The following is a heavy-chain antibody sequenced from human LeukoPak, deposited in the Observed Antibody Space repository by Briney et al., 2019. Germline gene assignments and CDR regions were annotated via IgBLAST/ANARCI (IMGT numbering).Heavy chain of an antibody. Sequence: ASVKVSCKASGYTFTSYDINWVRQATGQGLEWMGWMNPNSGNTGYAQKFQGRVTMTRNTSISTAYMELSSLRSEDTAVYYCARAGAVAGKGRFDPWGQGTLVTVSS. V-gene: IGHV1-8*01. CDR3: ARAGAVAGKGRFDP. CDR1: GYTFTSYD. CDR2: MNPNSGNT. J-gene: IGHJ5*02. D-gene: IGHD6-19*01.